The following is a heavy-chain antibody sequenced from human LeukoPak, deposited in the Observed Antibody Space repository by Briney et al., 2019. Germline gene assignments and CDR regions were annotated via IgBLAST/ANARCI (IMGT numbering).Heavy chain of an antibody. CDR2: IYPGDSDT. J-gene: IGHJ3*02. D-gene: IGHD3-22*01. CDR3: ARHSVVTMIVVDDAFDI. CDR1: GYNFTSYW. Sequence: GESLKISCKGSGYNFTSYWIGWVRQMPGKGLEWMGIIYPGDSDTRYSPSFQGQVTISADKSNSTAYLQWSSLKASDTAMYYCARHSVVTMIVVDDAFDIWGQGTMVTVSS. V-gene: IGHV5-51*01.